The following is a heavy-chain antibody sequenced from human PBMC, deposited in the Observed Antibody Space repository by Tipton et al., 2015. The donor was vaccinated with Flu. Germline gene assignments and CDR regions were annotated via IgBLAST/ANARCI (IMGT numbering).Heavy chain of an antibody. J-gene: IGHJ4*02. CDR3: ARGLHGSGSYQRRYFDS. CDR2: IYTNGNT. Sequence: TLSLTCSVSGGSISGYHWTWIRQPAGKGLEWIGRIYTNGNTNYNPPLRSRVTMSVDTSKNQFSLKLNSVTAADTAVYYCARGLHGSGSYQRRYFDSWGQGTLVTVSS. V-gene: IGHV4-4*07. D-gene: IGHD3-10*01. CDR1: GGSISGYH.